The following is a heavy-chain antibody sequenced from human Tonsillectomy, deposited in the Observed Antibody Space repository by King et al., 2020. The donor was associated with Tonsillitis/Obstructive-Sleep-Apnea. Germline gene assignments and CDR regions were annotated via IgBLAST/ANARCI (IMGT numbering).Heavy chain of an antibody. CDR1: GFSLSTSGMC. Sequence: TLKESGPALVKPAQTLTLTCTFSGFSLSTSGMCVSWIRQPPGKALEWLARIDWDDDKYYSTTLKTRLTISKDTSKNQVVLTMTNMDPVDTATYYCARIPTSNYYDSRGGNAFDIWGQGTRVTVSS. D-gene: IGHD3-22*01. CDR2: IDWDDDK. J-gene: IGHJ3*02. V-gene: IGHV2-70*11. CDR3: ARIPTSNYYDSRGGNAFDI.